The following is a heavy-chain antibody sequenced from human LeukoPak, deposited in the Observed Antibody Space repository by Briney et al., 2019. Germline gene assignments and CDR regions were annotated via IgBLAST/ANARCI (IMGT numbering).Heavy chain of an antibody. Sequence: GGSLRLSCAASGFTFSSYAMSWVRQAPGKGLEWVSAISSGGGSTYYADSVRGRFTISRDNSKNTLYLQMNSLRAEDTAVYYCAKRAAPLYYFDYWGQGTLVTVSS. V-gene: IGHV3-23*01. J-gene: IGHJ4*02. D-gene: IGHD6-25*01. CDR3: AKRAAPLYYFDY. CDR2: ISSGGGST. CDR1: GFTFSSYA.